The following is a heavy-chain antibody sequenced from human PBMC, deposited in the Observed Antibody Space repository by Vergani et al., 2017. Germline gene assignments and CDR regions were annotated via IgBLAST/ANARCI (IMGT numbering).Heavy chain of an antibody. V-gene: IGHV1-2*02. Sequence: QVQLLQSGAEVKKPGASVKVSCKASGYTFTGYYMHWVRQAPGQGLEWMGWINPNSGGTNYAQKFQGRVTMTRDTSISTAYMELSRLRSDDTAVYYCARGSPIFGVVTFFPDYWGQGTLVTVSS. D-gene: IGHD3-3*01. CDR1: GYTFTGYY. CDR2: INPNSGGT. J-gene: IGHJ4*02. CDR3: ARGSPIFGVVTFFPDY.